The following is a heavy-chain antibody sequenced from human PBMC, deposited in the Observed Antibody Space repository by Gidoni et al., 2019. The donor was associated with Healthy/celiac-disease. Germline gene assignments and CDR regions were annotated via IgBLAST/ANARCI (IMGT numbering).Heavy chain of an antibody. CDR1: GGSISSYY. CDR3: ASSREAGFDY. D-gene: IGHD6-13*01. Sequence: QVQLQESGPGLVKPSETLSLTCTVSGGSISSYYWSWIRQPPGKGLEWIGYIYYSGSTNYNPPLKSRVTISVDTSKNQFSLKLSSVTAADTAVYYCASSREAGFDYWGQGTLVTVSS. J-gene: IGHJ4*02. V-gene: IGHV4-59*01. CDR2: IYYSGST.